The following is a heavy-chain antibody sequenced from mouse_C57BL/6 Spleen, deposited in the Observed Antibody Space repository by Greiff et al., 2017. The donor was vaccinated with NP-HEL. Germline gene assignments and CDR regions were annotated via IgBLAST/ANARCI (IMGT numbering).Heavy chain of an antibody. V-gene: IGHV1-20*01. CDR3: ARDYYEGAMDY. CDR1: GYSFTGYF. D-gene: IGHD1-1*01. CDR2: INPYNGDT. J-gene: IGHJ4*01. Sequence: VQLKESGPELVKPGDSVKISCKASGYSFTGYFMNWVMQSHGKSLEWIGRINPYNGDTFYNQKFKGKATLTVDKSSSTAHMELRSLTSEDSAVYYCARDYYEGAMDYWGQGTSVTVSS.